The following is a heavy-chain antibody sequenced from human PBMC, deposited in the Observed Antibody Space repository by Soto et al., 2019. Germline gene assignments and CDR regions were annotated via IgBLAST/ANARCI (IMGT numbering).Heavy chain of an antibody. D-gene: IGHD3-10*01. CDR3: ARDTMVRGGLIYGRDV. CDR1: GYTFTSYG. J-gene: IGHJ6*02. CDR2: ISAYNGNT. Sequence: QVQLVQSGAEVKKPGASVKVSCKASGYTFTSYGISWVRQAPGQGLEWMGWISAYNGNTKYAQKLQGRVTRTTDTATSTAYMELRSRRSDDTAVYDCARDTMVRGGLIYGRDVWGQGTTVTVSS. V-gene: IGHV1-18*01.